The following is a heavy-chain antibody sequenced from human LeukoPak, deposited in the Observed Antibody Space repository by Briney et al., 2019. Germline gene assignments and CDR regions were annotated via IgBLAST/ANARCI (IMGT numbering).Heavy chain of an antibody. Sequence: GGSLRLSCAASGFIFSKYHMNWVRQTPGKGLEWVSNIKQDGSEKYYLDSVKGRFTISRDDANNSLYLQMNSLRAEDTAVYYCARGTVYSPNWFDPWGQGTLVTVSS. CDR2: IKQDGSEK. J-gene: IGHJ5*02. D-gene: IGHD3-9*01. CDR1: GFIFSKYH. CDR3: ARGTVYSPNWFDP. V-gene: IGHV3-7*01.